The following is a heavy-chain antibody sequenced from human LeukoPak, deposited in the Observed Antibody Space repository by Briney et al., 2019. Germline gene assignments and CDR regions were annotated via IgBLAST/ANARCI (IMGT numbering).Heavy chain of an antibody. Sequence: GASVKVSCKAVGYTFSSFYIHWVRQAPGQGLEWMGLINPSGGSTTFAERFQGRVAMTTDRSTDTVYMELRSLKSEDTAFYYCARILRRHSNTFDYWGQGTLVTVSS. D-gene: IGHD2/OR15-2a*01. CDR1: GYTFSSFY. J-gene: IGHJ4*02. CDR2: INPSGGST. CDR3: ARILRRHSNTFDY. V-gene: IGHV1-46*01.